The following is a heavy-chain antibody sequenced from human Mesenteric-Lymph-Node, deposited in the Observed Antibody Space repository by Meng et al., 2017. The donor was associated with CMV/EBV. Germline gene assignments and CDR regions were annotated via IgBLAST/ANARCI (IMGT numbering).Heavy chain of an antibody. Sequence: GESLKISCAASGFIFSDYYMNWIRQAPGKGLEWVSAISGSGGSTYYADSVKGRFTISRDNSKNTLYLQMNSLRAEDTAVYYCAKDRSAVAGTFFDYWGQGTLVTVSS. D-gene: IGHD6-19*01. CDR3: AKDRSAVAGTFFDY. CDR2: ISGSGGST. CDR1: GFIFSDYY. V-gene: IGHV3-23*01. J-gene: IGHJ4*02.